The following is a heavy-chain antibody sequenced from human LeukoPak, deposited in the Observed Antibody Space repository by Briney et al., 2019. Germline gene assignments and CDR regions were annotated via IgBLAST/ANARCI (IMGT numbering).Heavy chain of an antibody. CDR1: GYTFTSYD. D-gene: IGHD2-21*02. CDR2: MNPNSGNT. CDR3: ARVTAYCGGDCYSDY. J-gene: IGHJ4*02. V-gene: IGHV1-8*01. Sequence: SXXVSCKASGYTFTSYDINWVRQATGQGLEWMGWMNPNSGNTGYAQKFQGRVTMTRNTSISTAYMELSSLRSEDTAVYYCARVTAYCGGDCYSDYWGQGTLVTVSS.